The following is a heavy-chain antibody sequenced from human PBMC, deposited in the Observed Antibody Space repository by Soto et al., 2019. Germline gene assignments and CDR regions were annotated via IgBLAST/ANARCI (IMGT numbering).Heavy chain of an antibody. CDR1: GYSFTSYW. CDR3: AIRGGQQWLATGYFQH. D-gene: IGHD6-19*01. V-gene: IGHV5-51*01. Sequence: PGESLKISCKGSGYSFTSYWIGWVRQMPGKGLEWMGIIYPGDSDTRYSPSFQGQVTISADKSISTAYLQWSSLKASDTAMYYCAIRGGQQWLATGYFQHWGQGTLVTVSS. J-gene: IGHJ1*01. CDR2: IYPGDSDT.